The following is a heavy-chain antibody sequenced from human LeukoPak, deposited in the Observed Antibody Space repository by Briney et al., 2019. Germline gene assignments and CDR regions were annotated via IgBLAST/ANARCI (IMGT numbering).Heavy chain of an antibody. J-gene: IGHJ4*02. CDR3: ARARAKERGDYPLLGY. CDR2: INPSGGGT. CDR1: GYTFTNYY. V-gene: IGHV1-46*01. Sequence: ASVKVSCKASGYTFTNYYMHWVRQAPGQGLEWMGIINPSGGGTTYAQKFQGRVSMTRDTSTSTFYMDLSSLRSDDTAVYYCARARAKERGDYPLLGYWGQGTLVTVSS. D-gene: IGHD4-17*01.